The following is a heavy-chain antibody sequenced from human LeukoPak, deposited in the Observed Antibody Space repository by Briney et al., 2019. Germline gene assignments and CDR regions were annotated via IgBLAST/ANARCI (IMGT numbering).Heavy chain of an antibody. CDR2: IYYSGST. V-gene: IGHV4-59*01. J-gene: IGHJ6*04. Sequence: SETLSLTCTVSGGSISSYYWSWIRQPPGKGLEWIGYIYYSGSTNYNPSLKSRVTISVDTSKNQFSLKLSSVTAAVTAVYYCARDSLWFGSGMDVWGKGTTVTVSS. CDR3: ARDSLWFGSGMDV. D-gene: IGHD3-10*01. CDR1: GGSISSYY.